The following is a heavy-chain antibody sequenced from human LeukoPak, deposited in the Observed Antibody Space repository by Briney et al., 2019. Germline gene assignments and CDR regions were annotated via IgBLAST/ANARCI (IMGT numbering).Heavy chain of an antibody. D-gene: IGHD3-22*01. Sequence: GGSLRLSCAASGFTFSDYYMSWIRQAPGKGLEWVSYISSSGSIIYYADSVKGRFTISRDNAKNSPYLQMNSLRAEDTAVYYCARDRRDRYYYDSSGYYCSGQGTLVTVSS. CDR3: ARDRRDRYYYDSSGYYC. J-gene: IGHJ4*02. CDR2: ISSSGSII. CDR1: GFTFSDYY. V-gene: IGHV3-11*01.